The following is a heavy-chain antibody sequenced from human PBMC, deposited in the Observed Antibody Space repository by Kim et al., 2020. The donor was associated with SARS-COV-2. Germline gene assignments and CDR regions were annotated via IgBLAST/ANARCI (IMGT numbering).Heavy chain of an antibody. J-gene: IGHJ4*02. Sequence: SETLSLTCAVYGGSFSGYYWSWIRQPPGKGLEWIGEINHSGSTNYNPSLKSRVTISVDTSKNQFSLKLSSVTAADTAVYYCARGGGMGYYGITRLVAFDYWGQGTLVTVSS. CDR1: GGSFSGYY. CDR2: INHSGST. CDR3: ARGGGMGYYGITRLVAFDY. V-gene: IGHV4-34*01. D-gene: IGHD3-22*01.